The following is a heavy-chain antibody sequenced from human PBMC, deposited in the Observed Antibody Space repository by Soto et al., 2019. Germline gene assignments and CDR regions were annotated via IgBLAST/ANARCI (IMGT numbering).Heavy chain of an antibody. V-gene: IGHV3-30*18. D-gene: IGHD6-19*01. J-gene: IGHJ5*02. CDR2: ISYDGSNT. CDR1: GFTLSSTG. CDR3: AKDWCSRGWFNWVDP. Sequence: QVQLVESGGGVVQPGRSLRLSCVASGFTLSSTGMHWVRQAPGKGLEWVAMISYDGSNTFYADSVKGRFTISRDNSWNTLYLQRDSLRPEDTSVYYCAKDWCSRGWFNWVDPWGQGTLVTVSS.